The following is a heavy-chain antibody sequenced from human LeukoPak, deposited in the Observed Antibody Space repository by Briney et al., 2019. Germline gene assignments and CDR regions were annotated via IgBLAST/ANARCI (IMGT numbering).Heavy chain of an antibody. Sequence: SETLSLTCTVPGGSISSYYWSWSRQPPGKGLEWIGYIYYSGSTNYNPSLKSRVTISVDTSKNQFSLKLSSVTAADTAVYYCASGYDLLDAFDIWGQGTMVTVSS. D-gene: IGHD3-3*01. V-gene: IGHV4-59*01. CDR2: IYYSGST. J-gene: IGHJ3*02. CDR1: GGSISSYY. CDR3: ASGYDLLDAFDI.